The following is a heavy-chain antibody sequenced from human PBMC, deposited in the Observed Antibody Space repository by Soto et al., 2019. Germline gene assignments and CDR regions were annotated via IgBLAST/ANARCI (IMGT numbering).Heavy chain of an antibody. Sequence: ASVKVSCKASGYTFTSYGISWVRQAPGQGLEWMGWISAYNGNTNYAQKLQGRVTMTTDTSTSTAYMVLRSLRSDDTAVYYCARVETYYYDSSGYNLMYYFDYWGQGTLVTVSS. CDR3: ARVETYYYDSSGYNLMYYFDY. J-gene: IGHJ4*02. CDR2: ISAYNGNT. D-gene: IGHD3-22*01. V-gene: IGHV1-18*01. CDR1: GYTFTSYG.